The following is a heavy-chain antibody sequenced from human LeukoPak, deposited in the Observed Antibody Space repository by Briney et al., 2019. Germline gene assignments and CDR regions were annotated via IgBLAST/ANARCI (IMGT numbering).Heavy chain of an antibody. CDR2: IIPVLEIA. CDR1: GGTFSSYA. D-gene: IGHD2-2*02. CDR3: ATSPDCNGTSCYTWPRVYYSYGLDV. Sequence: ASVKVSCKASGGTFSSYAISWVRQAPGQGLEWMGKIIPVLEIASYAQKFQGRVTIIADKSASTAYMELRSLQFDDTAIYYCATSPDCNGTSCYTWPRVYYSYGLDVWGQGTSVTVSS. V-gene: IGHV1-69*04. J-gene: IGHJ6*02.